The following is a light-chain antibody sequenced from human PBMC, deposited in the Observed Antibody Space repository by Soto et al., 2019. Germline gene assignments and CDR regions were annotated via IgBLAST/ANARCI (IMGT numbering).Light chain of an antibody. CDR2: GAS. CDR3: QQYGSSIT. Sequence: ESVFTQSPSTLYLSPGERATLSCRASQSVSNNYLAWYQQKPGQAPRLLIYGASNRATGIPDRFSGTGSETDFTLTISRLEPEDFAVYYCQQYGSSITFGQGTRREIK. V-gene: IGKV3-20*01. CDR1: QSVSNNY. J-gene: IGKJ5*01.